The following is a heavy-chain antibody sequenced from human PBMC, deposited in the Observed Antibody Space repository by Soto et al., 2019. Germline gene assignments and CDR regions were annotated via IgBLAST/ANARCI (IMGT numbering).Heavy chain of an antibody. CDR3: ARELMKGGDADAFDI. Sequence: QVQLVQSGAEVKKPGASVKVSCKASGYTFIGYYIHWVRQAPGQGLEWMGWINPNIGATNYAQKFQGWVTMTRDTSINTAYMELSRLKSDDTAVYFCARELMKGGDADAFDIWGQGTMVTVSS. J-gene: IGHJ3*02. CDR1: GYTFIGYY. V-gene: IGHV1-2*04. CDR2: INPNIGAT. D-gene: IGHD3-16*01.